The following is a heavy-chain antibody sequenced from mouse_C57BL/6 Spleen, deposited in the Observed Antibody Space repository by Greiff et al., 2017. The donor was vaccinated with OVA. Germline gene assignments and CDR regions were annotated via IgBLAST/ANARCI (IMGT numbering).Heavy chain of an antibody. CDR3: ARSHWQGYFDY. CDR1: GYTFTSYW. J-gene: IGHJ2*01. Sequence: QVQLQQPGAELVRPGSSVKLSCKASGYTFTSYWMHWVKQRPIQGLEWIGNIDPSDSETHYNQKFKDKATLTVDKSSSTAYMQLSSLTSEDSAVYYCARSHWQGYFDYWGQGTTLTVSS. V-gene: IGHV1-52*01. CDR2: IDPSDSET. D-gene: IGHD4-1*01.